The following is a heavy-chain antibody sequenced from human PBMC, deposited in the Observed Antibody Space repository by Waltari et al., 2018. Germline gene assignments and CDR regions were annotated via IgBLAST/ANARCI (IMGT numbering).Heavy chain of an antibody. Sequence: QVQLQESGPGLVKPSETLSLICSVSGYSLTSGYKWGWIRQSPGKGLEWIGNIYHTASTYCNPSLASRATLTVDTSKNQFSLMVTSVTAADTAVYYCARDSGSLFAFDFWGQGTMVTVSS. CDR1: GYSLTSGYK. CDR2: IYHTAST. D-gene: IGHD6-19*01. V-gene: IGHV4-38-2*02. J-gene: IGHJ3*01. CDR3: ARDSGSLFAFDF.